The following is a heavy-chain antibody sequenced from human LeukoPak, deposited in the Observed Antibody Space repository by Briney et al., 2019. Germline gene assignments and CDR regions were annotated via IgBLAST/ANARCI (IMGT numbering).Heavy chain of an antibody. D-gene: IGHD3-22*01. Sequence: GGPLRLSCAASGLTLSTYAMSWVRQAPGKGLEWVSAIRGGGGSTHYADSVKGRFIICRDNSKNTLYLQMNSLRAEDAAVYYCAKDKIVVAGNFDYWGQGTLVTVPS. CDR1: GLTLSTYA. J-gene: IGHJ4*02. CDR3: AKDKIVVAGNFDY. V-gene: IGHV3-23*01. CDR2: IRGGGGST.